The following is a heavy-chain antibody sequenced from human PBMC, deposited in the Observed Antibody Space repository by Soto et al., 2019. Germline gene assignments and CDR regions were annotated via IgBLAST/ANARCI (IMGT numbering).Heavy chain of an antibody. CDR3: TRGGVGSTTTYLDY. D-gene: IGHD1-26*01. V-gene: IGHV1-18*03. CDR1: GYIFTSYG. CDR2: ITAYNGNT. J-gene: IGHJ4*02. Sequence: QVQLVQSGAEVKNPGASVKVSCKASGYIFTSYGITWVRRAPGQGLEWMGWITAYNGNTNYAQKFQGRVTMTTDTSTSTAYMELRSLRFDDMAVYYCTRGGVGSTTTYLDYWGQGTLVTVSS.